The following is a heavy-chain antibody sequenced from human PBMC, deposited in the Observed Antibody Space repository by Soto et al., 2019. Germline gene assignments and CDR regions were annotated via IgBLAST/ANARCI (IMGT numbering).Heavy chain of an antibody. CDR3: ARGIVDFCSGLHYFDY. D-gene: IGHD3-3*01. CDR1: GGSISYY. Sequence: PSETLSLTCTVSGGSISYYWSWIRQPAAKGLEWIGRIYTSGSTNYNPSLKSRVTMSIDTSKNQFSLKLTSVTAADTAVYFCARGIVDFCSGLHYFDYWGQGTLVTVSS. CDR2: IYTSGST. V-gene: IGHV4-4*07. J-gene: IGHJ4*02.